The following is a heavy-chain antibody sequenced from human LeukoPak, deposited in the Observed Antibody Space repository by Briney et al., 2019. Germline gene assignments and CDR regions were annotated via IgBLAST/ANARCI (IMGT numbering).Heavy chain of an antibody. Sequence: ASVKVSCKASGCTFTSYYMHWVRQAPGQGLEWMGIINPSGGSTSYAQKFQGRVTMTRDTSTSTVYMELSSLRSEDTAVYYCARVSLGNEPGSPQNYYYYGMDVWGQGTTVTVSS. CDR1: GCTFTSYY. CDR3: ARVSLGNEPGSPQNYYYYGMDV. V-gene: IGHV1-46*01. CDR2: INPSGGST. J-gene: IGHJ6*02.